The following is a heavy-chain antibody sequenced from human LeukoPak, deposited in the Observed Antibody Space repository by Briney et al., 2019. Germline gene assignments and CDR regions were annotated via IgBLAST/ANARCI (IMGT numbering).Heavy chain of an antibody. CDR1: GFTFSNAW. D-gene: IGHD3-22*01. V-gene: IGHV3-11*01. CDR2: ISSSGSTI. Sequence: PGGSLRLSCAASGFTFSNAWMSWIRQAPGKGLEWVSYISSSGSTIYYADSVKGRFTISRDNAKNSLYLQMNSLRAEDTAVYYCARASSGYYYGDIDYWGQGTLVTVSS. CDR3: ARASSGYYYGDIDY. J-gene: IGHJ4*02.